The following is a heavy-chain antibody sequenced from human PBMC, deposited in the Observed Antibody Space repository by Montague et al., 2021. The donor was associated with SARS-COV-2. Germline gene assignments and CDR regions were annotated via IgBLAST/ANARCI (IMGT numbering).Heavy chain of an antibody. V-gene: IGHV2-70*01. CDR2: XXWXXXK. CDR1: GFSLSTSGMC. J-gene: IGHJ6*02. Sequence: PALVKPTQTLTLTCTFSGFSLSTSGMCVSWIRQPPGKAREWLAXXXWXXXKYXSTSLKTGLTISKDTSKNPVVLTMTNMDPVDTATYYCARMVTIFSLGGYYYYYGMDVWGQGTTVTVSS. D-gene: IGHD3-9*01. CDR3: ARMVTIFSLGGYYYYYGMDV.